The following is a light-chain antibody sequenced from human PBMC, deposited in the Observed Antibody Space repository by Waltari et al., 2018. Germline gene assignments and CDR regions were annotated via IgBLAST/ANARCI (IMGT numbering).Light chain of an antibody. CDR3: QAWDSSTVV. J-gene: IGLJ2*01. V-gene: IGLV1-47*01. Sequence: QSVLTQPPSASGTPGQRVTISCSGSSSNIGSNYVYRYQQLPGTAPKLLIYRNNQRPSGIPERFSGSNSGNTATLTISGTQAMDEADYYCQAWDSSTVVFGGGTKLTVL. CDR2: RNN. CDR1: SSNIGSNY.